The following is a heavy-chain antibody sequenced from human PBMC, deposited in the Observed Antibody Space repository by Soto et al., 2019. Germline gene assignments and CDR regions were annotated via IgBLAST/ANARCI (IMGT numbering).Heavy chain of an antibody. J-gene: IGHJ6*02. CDR1: GFTFSSYS. CDR2: ISSSSSYI. V-gene: IGHV3-21*01. D-gene: IGHD3-9*01. Sequence: GGSLRLSCAASGFTFSSYSMNWVRQAPGKGLEWVSSISSSSSYIYYADSVKGRFTISRDNAKNSLYLQMNSLRAEDTAVYYCARAESIYDILTGYPLTYYGMDVWGQGTTVTVSS. CDR3: ARAESIYDILTGYPLTYYGMDV.